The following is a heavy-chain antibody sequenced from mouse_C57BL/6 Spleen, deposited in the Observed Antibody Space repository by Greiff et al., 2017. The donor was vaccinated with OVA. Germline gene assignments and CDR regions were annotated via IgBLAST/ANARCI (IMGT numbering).Heavy chain of an antibody. CDR2: IDPETGGT. D-gene: IGHD1-1*01. CDR3: TRSNYYGSSRDY. Sequence: QVQLKQSGAELVRPGASVTLSCKASGYTFTDYEMHWVKQTPVHGLEWIGAIDPETGGTAYNQKFKGKAILTADKSSSTAYMELRSLTSEDSAVYYCTRSNYYGSSRDYWGQGTSVTVSS. V-gene: IGHV1-15*01. CDR1: GYTFTDYE. J-gene: IGHJ4*01.